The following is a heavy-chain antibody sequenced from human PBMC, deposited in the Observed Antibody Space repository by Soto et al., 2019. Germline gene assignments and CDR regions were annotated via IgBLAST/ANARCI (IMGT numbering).Heavy chain of an antibody. J-gene: IGHJ6*02. CDR2: INHSGST. CDR1: GGSFSGYY. D-gene: IGHD3-3*01. Sequence: PSETLSLTCAVYGGSFSGYYWSWIRQPPGKGLEWIGEINHSGSTNYNPSLKSRVTISVDTSKNQSSLKLSSVTAADTAVYYCARNGSYYDFWSGYYFGGGMDVWGQGTTVTVSS. CDR3: ARNGSYYDFWSGYYFGGGMDV. V-gene: IGHV4-34*01.